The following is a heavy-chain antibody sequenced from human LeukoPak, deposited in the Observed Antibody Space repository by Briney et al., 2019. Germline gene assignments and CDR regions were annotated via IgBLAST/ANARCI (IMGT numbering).Heavy chain of an antibody. V-gene: IGHV3-9*01. Sequence: GRSLRLSCAASGFTFDDYAMHWVRQAPGKGLEWVSGISWNSGSIGYADSVKGRFTISRDNAKDSLYLQMNSLRAEDTALYYCAKDIGAGIAAAGPSIYYYYYGMDVWGQGTTVTVSS. J-gene: IGHJ6*02. CDR3: AKDIGAGIAAAGPSIYYYYYGMDV. CDR2: ISWNSGSI. CDR1: GFTFDDYA. D-gene: IGHD6-13*01.